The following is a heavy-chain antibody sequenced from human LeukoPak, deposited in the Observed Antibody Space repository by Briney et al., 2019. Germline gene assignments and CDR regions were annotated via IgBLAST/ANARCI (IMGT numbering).Heavy chain of an antibody. Sequence: NPGGSLRLSCTASGFTFSSYSMNWVRQAPGKGLEWVSSISTSSAHIYYADSVKGRFTISRDNAKSSLYLQMNSLRAEDTAVYYCARDDRSFDYWGQGTLVTVSS. CDR1: GFTFSSYS. V-gene: IGHV3-21*04. CDR2: ISTSSAHI. CDR3: ARDDRSFDY. J-gene: IGHJ4*02.